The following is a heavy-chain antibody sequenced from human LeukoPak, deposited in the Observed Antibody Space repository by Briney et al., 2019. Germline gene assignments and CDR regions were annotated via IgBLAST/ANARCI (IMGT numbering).Heavy chain of an antibody. CDR1: GGSISSGSYY. CDR3: ARDNRIAAAGTGDYFDY. Sequence: SETLSLTCTVSGGSISSGSYYWSWIRQPAGKGLEWIGRIYTSGSTNYNPSLKSRVTISVDTSKNQFSLKLSSVTAADTAVYYCARDNRIAAAGTGDYFDYWGQGTLVTVSS. V-gene: IGHV4-61*02. J-gene: IGHJ4*02. CDR2: IYTSGST. D-gene: IGHD6-13*01.